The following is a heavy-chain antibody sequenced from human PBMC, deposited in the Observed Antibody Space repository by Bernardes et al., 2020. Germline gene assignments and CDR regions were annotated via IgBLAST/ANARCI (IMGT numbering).Heavy chain of an antibody. J-gene: IGHJ4*02. CDR3: ARGPYIWGSYRYIDY. CDR1: GGSVSSGSYY. D-gene: IGHD3-16*02. V-gene: IGHV4-61*01. CDR2: IYYSGST. Sequence: SETLSLTCTVSGGSVSSGSYYWSWIRQPPGKGLEWIGYIYYSGSTNYNPSLKSRVTISVDTSKNQFSLKLSSVTAADTAVYYCARGPYIWGSYRYIDYWGQGTLVTVSS.